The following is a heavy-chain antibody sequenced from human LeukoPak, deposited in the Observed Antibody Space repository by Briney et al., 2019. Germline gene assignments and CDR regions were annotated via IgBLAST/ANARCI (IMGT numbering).Heavy chain of an antibody. CDR3: ASWAGNTQSDSWSGPFDY. CDR2: ISGSGRTT. J-gene: IGHJ4*02. Sequence: GGSLRLSCAVSGLTFSNFKMNWVRQAPGKGLEWVSYISGSGRTTFYAGSVKGRFTISRDNAKNSLYLQMSSLRVEDTAVYYCASWAGNTQSDSWSGPFDYWGQGTLVTVSS. V-gene: IGHV3-48*03. CDR1: GLTFSNFK. D-gene: IGHD3-3*01.